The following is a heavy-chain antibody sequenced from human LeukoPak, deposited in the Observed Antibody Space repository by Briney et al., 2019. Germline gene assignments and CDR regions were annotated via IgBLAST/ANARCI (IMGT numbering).Heavy chain of an antibody. CDR2: IYYSGST. CDR1: GGSISSSSYY. J-gene: IGHJ5*02. D-gene: IGHD6-6*01. CDR3: ARDRRVSAARPYLFDP. V-gene: IGHV4-39*07. Sequence: NSSETLSLTCTVSGGSISSSSYYWGWIRQPPGKGLEWFGSIYYSGSTYYNPSLKSRVTISVGTSNNQFSLKLSSVTAADTAVYYCARDRRVSAARPYLFDPWGEGTLVTVSS.